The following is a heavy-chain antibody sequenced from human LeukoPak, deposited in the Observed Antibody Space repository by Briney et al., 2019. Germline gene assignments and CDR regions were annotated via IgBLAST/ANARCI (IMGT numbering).Heavy chain of an antibody. CDR2: ISPDGSST. Sequence: PGGSLRLSCAASGFTFSSYWMLWVRQTPGQGLVWVSRISPDGSSTSYADSVKGRFTISRDNAKNTLYLQMSSLRAEDTAVYYCVKDQSSSSPVYYFDYWGQGTLVTVSS. V-gene: IGHV3-74*01. CDR1: GFTFSSYW. D-gene: IGHD6-6*01. J-gene: IGHJ4*02. CDR3: VKDQSSSSPVYYFDY.